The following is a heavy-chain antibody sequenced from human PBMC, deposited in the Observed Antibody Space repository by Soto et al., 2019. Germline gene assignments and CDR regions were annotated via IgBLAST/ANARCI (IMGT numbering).Heavy chain of an antibody. J-gene: IGHJ6*02. CDR1: GGTFSSYA. CDR3: ARSLTMVRGNSYYYGMDV. CDR2: IIPIFGTA. Sequence: SMKVSCKASGGTFSSYAISWVRQAPGQGLEWMGGIIPIFGTANYAQKFQGRVTITADESTSTAYMELSSLRSEDTAVYYCARSLTMVRGNSYYYGMDVWGQGTTVTVSS. D-gene: IGHD3-10*01. V-gene: IGHV1-69*13.